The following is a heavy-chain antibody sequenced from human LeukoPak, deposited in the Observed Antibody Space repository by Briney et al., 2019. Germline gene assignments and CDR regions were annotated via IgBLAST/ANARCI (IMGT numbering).Heavy chain of an antibody. CDR3: ARGGSYRYGSSDY. CDR1: GYSFSNYW. J-gene: IGHJ4*02. V-gene: IGHV5-51*01. CDR2: IHPGDSGT. D-gene: IGHD5-18*01. Sequence: GESLKISCKGSGYSFSNYWIGWVRQMPGKGLEWMGIIHPGDSGTRYSPSFQGQVTMSVGESITTAYLQWNSLRASDSAIYYCARGGSYRYGSSDYWGQGTLVTVSS.